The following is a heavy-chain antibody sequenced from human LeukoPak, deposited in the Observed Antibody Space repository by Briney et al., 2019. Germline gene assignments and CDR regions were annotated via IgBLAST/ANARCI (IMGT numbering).Heavy chain of an antibody. Sequence: PSETLSLTCTVSGGSISSTNYYWGWIRQPPGKGLEWIGSVYYNGNTYYNPSLKSRVTISVDTSKNQFSLKLSSVTAADTAVYYCARLIRASSAYYYPNNPLDQWGQGTLVTVSS. CDR1: GGSISSTNYY. CDR3: ARLIRASSAYYYPNNPLDQ. CDR2: VYYNGNT. J-gene: IGHJ4*02. V-gene: IGHV4-39*01. D-gene: IGHD3-22*01.